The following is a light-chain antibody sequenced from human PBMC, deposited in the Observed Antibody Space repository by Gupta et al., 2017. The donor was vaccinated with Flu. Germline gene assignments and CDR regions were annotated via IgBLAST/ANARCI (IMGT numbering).Light chain of an antibody. CDR2: GNN. V-gene: IGLV1-44*01. J-gene: IGLJ3*02. Sequence: QSVLTQPPSASGTPGQRVTISCFGSSSNIEGNIVNWYRQVPGTAPKLLIFGNNQRPSGVPDRFSGSKSGTSASLAISGLQAEDDAHYWCAAWDETLEGVVFGGGTKLTVL. CDR1: SSNIEGNI. CDR3: AAWDETLEGVV.